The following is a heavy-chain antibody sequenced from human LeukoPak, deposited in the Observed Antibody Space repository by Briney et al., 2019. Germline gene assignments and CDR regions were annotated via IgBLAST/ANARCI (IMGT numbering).Heavy chain of an antibody. CDR2: IYPGDSDT. CDR1: GYSFTSYW. Sequence: PGEPLKISCKGSGYSFTSYWIGWVRQMPGKGLEWMGIIYPGDSDTRYSPSFQGQVTISADKSISTAYLQWSSLKASDTAMYYCARPPSYYDSSGYIDYWGQGTLVTVSS. CDR3: ARPPSYYDSSGYIDY. V-gene: IGHV5-51*01. J-gene: IGHJ4*02. D-gene: IGHD3-22*01.